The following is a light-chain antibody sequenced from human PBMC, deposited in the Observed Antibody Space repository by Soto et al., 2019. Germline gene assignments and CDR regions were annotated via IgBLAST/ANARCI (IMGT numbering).Light chain of an antibody. CDR2: KAS. Sequence: DIQMTQSPSTLSASVGDRVTITCRASQSISSWLAWYQQKPGKAPKLLIYKASSLESGVPSRFSGSGSGTEFPLTISSLQPDDFATYSCQQYNSYSTWTFGQGTKLVIK. J-gene: IGKJ1*01. V-gene: IGKV1-5*03. CDR3: QQYNSYSTWT. CDR1: QSISSW.